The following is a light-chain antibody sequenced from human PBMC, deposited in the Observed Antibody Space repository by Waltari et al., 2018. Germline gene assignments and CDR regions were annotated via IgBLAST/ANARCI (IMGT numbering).Light chain of an antibody. V-gene: IGLV3-21*04. CDR1: NIESKS. CDR2: YDS. CDR3: QVWDDTTNSGV. Sequence: YVVTQPPSVSVAPGKTATLTCGGENIESKSVTGYQQKPGQAPVLVIFYDSGRPSGIPERFSGSNSGNTATLTISWVEAGDEADYHCQVWDDTTNSGVFGGGTRLTVL. J-gene: IGLJ3*02.